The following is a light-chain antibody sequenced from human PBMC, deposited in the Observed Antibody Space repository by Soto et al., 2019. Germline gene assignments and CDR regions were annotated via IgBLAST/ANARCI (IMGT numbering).Light chain of an antibody. CDR1: QSISSW. Sequence: DIPLTQSPSTLSASVGDRVTXXSRASQSISSWLAWYQQKPGKAPKLLIYKASTLKSGVPSRFSGSGSGTEFTLTISSLQPDDFATYYCQHYNSYSEAFGQGTKVDI. CDR3: QHYNSYSEA. J-gene: IGKJ1*01. CDR2: KAS. V-gene: IGKV1-5*03.